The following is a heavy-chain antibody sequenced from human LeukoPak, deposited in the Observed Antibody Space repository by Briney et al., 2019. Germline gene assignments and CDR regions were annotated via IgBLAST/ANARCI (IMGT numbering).Heavy chain of an antibody. CDR3: AREVKYSYGVNWFDP. J-gene: IGHJ5*02. CDR2: ISSSSSYT. D-gene: IGHD5-18*01. V-gene: IGHV3-11*06. CDR1: GFTFSDYY. Sequence: PGGSLRLSCAASGFTFSDYYMSWIRQAPGKGLEGVSYISSSSSYTNYADSVKGRFTSSRDNAKNSLYLQMNSLRAEDTAVYYCAREVKYSYGVNWFDPWGQGTLVTVSS.